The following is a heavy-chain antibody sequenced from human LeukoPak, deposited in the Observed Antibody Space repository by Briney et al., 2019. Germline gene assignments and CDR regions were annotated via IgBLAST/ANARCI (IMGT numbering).Heavy chain of an antibody. CDR3: ARDPPPYSGYSGYDWALGYFDY. CDR1: GYTFTSYG. D-gene: IGHD5-12*01. Sequence: ASVKVSCKASGYTFTSYGISWVRQAPGQGREWMGWISAYNGNTNYAQKLQGRVTMTTDTSTSTAYMELRSLRSDDTAVYYCARDPPPYSGYSGYDWALGYFDYWGQGTLVTVSS. V-gene: IGHV1-18*01. J-gene: IGHJ4*02. CDR2: ISAYNGNT.